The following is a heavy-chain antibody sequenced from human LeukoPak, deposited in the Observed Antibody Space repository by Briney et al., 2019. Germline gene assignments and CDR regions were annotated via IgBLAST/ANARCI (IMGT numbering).Heavy chain of an antibody. CDR3: AREYYDFWSGYAPRYYYYGMDV. J-gene: IGHJ6*02. CDR1: GGTFSSYA. D-gene: IGHD3-3*01. V-gene: IGHV1-69*13. Sequence: SVNVSCKASGGTFSSYAISWVRQAPGQGLEWMGGIIPIFGTANYAQKFQGRVTITADESTSTAYMELSSLRSEDTAVYYCAREYYDFWSGYAPRYYYYGMDVWGQGTTVTVSS. CDR2: IIPIFGTA.